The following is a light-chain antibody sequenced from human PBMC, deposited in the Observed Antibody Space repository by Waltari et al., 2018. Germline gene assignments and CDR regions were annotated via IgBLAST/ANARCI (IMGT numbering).Light chain of an antibody. V-gene: IGLV8-61*01. CDR2: KAN. Sequence: QTVVTQEPSLSVSAGGTVTPTCALGSGSLPTTPYATWYQQTPGQAPRTLVYKANARSSGVPDRFSGSILGNTAALTITGAQADDESDYYCALYMGSGIWVFGGGTRLTVL. CDR1: SGSLPTTPY. J-gene: IGLJ3*02. CDR3: ALYMGSGIWV.